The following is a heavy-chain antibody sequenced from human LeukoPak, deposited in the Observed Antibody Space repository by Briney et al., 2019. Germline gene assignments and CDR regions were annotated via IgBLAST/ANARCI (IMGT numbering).Heavy chain of an antibody. J-gene: IGHJ6*03. Sequence: GGSLRLSCAASGFTFSTNAMSWVRQAPGKGLEWVSYISSSSSTIYYADSVKGRFTISRDNAKNSLYLQMNSLRAEDTAVYYCARAHLPHGIAANDYYYMDVWGKGTTVTVSS. D-gene: IGHD2-15*01. V-gene: IGHV3-48*01. CDR1: GFTFSTNA. CDR2: ISSSSSTI. CDR3: ARAHLPHGIAANDYYYMDV.